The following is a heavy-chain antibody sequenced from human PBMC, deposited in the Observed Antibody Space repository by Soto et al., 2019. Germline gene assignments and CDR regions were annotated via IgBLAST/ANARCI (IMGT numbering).Heavy chain of an antibody. CDR3: AKPYYGSGSYDFDY. V-gene: IGHV3-23*01. D-gene: IGHD3-10*01. Sequence: GGSLRLSCAASGFTFSSYAMTWVRQAPGKGLEWVSAISGSGGSTYYADSVKGRFTISRDNSKNTLYLQMNSLRAEDTAVYYCAKPYYGSGSYDFDYWGQGTLVTVSS. J-gene: IGHJ4*02. CDR2: ISGSGGST. CDR1: GFTFSSYA.